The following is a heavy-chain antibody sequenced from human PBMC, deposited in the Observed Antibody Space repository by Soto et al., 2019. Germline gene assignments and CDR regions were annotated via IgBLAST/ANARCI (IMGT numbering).Heavy chain of an antibody. CDR2: INEDGSQK. Sequence: PGGSLRLSCAAPGFTFSGYWMSWVRQAPGKGLEWVANINEDGSQKNYVDSVGGRFTISRDNAQNSLFLQMNSLRPEDTAVFYCAKGGWLDDWGPGTLVTVSS. CDR1: GFTFSGYW. V-gene: IGHV3-7*03. CDR3: AKGGWLDD. J-gene: IGHJ5*02.